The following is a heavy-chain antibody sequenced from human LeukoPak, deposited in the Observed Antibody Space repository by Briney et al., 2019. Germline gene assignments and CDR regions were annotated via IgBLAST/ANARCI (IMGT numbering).Heavy chain of an antibody. CDR1: GYTFTGYY. Sequence: ASVKVSCKASGYTFTGYYMHWVRQAPGQGLEWMGWINPNSGGTNYAQKFQGRVTMTRDTSISTAYMELSRLRSDDTAVYYCARDTPDLPYAGHGDYWGQGTLVTVSS. V-gene: IGHV1-2*02. CDR3: ARDTPDLPYAGHGDY. D-gene: IGHD2-8*01. CDR2: INPNSGGT. J-gene: IGHJ4*02.